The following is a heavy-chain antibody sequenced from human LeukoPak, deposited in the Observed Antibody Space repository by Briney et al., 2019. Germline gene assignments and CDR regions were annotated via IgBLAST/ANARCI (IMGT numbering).Heavy chain of an antibody. J-gene: IGHJ4*02. CDR3: ARGVGVRGVVSQPLEY. D-gene: IGHD3-10*01. CDR1: GYTFTSYG. CDR2: ISVYNGNT. V-gene: IGHV1-18*01. Sequence: AAVKVSCKASGYTFTSYGTSWVRQDPRPGLQWMGWISVYNGNTNYAQKLQGRVTMTTDTSTSTAYMELRSLRSDDTAVYYCARGVGVRGVVSQPLEYWAQGTLVIVSS.